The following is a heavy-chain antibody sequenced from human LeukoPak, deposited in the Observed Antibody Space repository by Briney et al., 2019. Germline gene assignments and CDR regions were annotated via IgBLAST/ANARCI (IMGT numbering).Heavy chain of an antibody. V-gene: IGHV5-51*01. D-gene: IGHD1-1*01. CDR2: IYPGDSET. CDR3: ARRSSRTWSNFDY. CDR1: GYSFTNYW. J-gene: IGHJ4*02. Sequence: KLGESLKISCKGSGYSFTNYWIGWVRQMPGKGLEWMGIIYPGDSETRYSPSFQGQVTISADKSITTAYLQWSSLKASDTAMYYYARRSSRTWSNFDYWGQGTLVTVSS.